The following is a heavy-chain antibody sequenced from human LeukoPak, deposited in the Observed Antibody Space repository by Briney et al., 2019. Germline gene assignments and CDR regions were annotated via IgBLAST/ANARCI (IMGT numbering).Heavy chain of an antibody. D-gene: IGHD4-17*01. CDR1: CGSISTYY. CDR3: ARTYGDDAFDI. CDR2: IYYSGST. Sequence: PSETLSLTCTVSCGSISTYYWSWVRQPPGEGLEWIGYIYYSGSTNYNPSLESRVTMSVDTSKNQFSLQVNSTTTADTAVYYCARTYGDDAFDIWGQGTTVTVSS. J-gene: IGHJ3*02. V-gene: IGHV4-59*01.